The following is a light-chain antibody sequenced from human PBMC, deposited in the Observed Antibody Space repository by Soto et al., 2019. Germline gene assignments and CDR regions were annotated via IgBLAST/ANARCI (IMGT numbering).Light chain of an antibody. CDR2: RAS. CDR1: HNIYSN. Sequence: IQMTQSPATLSVSPGERATLSCRASHNIYSNVAWYQQRPGQAPRLLIYRASTRATGIPARFSGSGSGTEFTLTISSLQSEDFAVYHCQQYNSWPLTFGGGTKVDIK. J-gene: IGKJ4*01. V-gene: IGKV3-15*01. CDR3: QQYNSWPLT.